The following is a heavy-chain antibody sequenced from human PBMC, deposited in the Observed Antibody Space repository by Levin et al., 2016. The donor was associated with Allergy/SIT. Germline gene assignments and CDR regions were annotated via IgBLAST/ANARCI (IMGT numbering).Heavy chain of an antibody. D-gene: IGHD1/OR15-1a*01. Sequence: GESLKISCKGSGYSFTTYWIGWVRQMPGKGLEWMGIIYPTDSDTNYSPSFQGQVTISADKAISTAYLQWSSLKASDTAMYYCVRKIPGEHFDYWGQGTLVTVSS. V-gene: IGHV5-51*01. CDR3: VRKIPGEHFDY. CDR1: GYSFTTYW. CDR2: IYPTDSDT. J-gene: IGHJ4*02.